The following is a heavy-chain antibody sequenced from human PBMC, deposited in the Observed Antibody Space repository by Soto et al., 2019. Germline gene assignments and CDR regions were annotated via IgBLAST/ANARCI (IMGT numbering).Heavy chain of an antibody. Sequence: GGSLRLSCAASGFTFTSYVMSWVRQAPGKGLEWVSAISGSGGSTYYADSVKGRFTISRDNSKNTLFLQMNSLRAEDTAVYYCAKERRDGYNYGVAYWGQGTLVTVSS. CDR3: AKERRDGYNYGVAY. CDR2: ISGSGGST. CDR1: GFTFTSYV. V-gene: IGHV3-23*01. J-gene: IGHJ4*02. D-gene: IGHD5-12*01.